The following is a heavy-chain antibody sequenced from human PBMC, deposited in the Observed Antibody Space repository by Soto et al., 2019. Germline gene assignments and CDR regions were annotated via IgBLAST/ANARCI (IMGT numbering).Heavy chain of an antibody. D-gene: IGHD6-13*01. CDR3: ARDGQQPGGGTDV. V-gene: IGHV3-21*01. CDR2: ISSSSSYI. J-gene: IGHJ6*02. CDR1: GFTFSSYS. Sequence: PGGSLRLSCAASGFTFSSYSMNWVRQAPGEGLEWVSSISSSSSYIYYADSVKGRFTISRENAKNSLYLQMNSLRAEDTAVYYCARDGQQPGGGTDVWGQGTTVTVSS.